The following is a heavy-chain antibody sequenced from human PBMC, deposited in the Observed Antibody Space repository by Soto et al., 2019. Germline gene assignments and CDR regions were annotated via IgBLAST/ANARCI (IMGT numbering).Heavy chain of an antibody. J-gene: IGHJ3*02. CDR3: AKRPTSTGFGDPFDI. CDR1: GFTFSTYA. V-gene: IGHV3-23*01. CDR2: ISSSGGNT. Sequence: GGSLRLSCAASGFTFSTYAMSWVRQAPGKGLEWVSTISSSGGNTYYTDSVKGRFTISRDNSKNTLYLQMNSLRAEDTAIYYCAKRPTSTGFGDPFDIWGQGTMVTVSS. D-gene: IGHD3-10*01.